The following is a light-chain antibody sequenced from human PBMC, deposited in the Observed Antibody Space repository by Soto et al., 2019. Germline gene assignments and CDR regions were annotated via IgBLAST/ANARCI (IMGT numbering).Light chain of an antibody. CDR1: QSVSRF. CDR3: HHRSTWPLT. CDR2: GAS. V-gene: IGKV3-11*01. J-gene: IGKJ4*01. Sequence: EIVLTQSPATLSLSPGEGAALSCRASQSVSRFLAWYQQKPGQAPRLLIYGASNSATGIPTRFSGSWSGTDFTLTISSLEAEDFDHYYCHHRSTWPLTFGGGTKVEIK.